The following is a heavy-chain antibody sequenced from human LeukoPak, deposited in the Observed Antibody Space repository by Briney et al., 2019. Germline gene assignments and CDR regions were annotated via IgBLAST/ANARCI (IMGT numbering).Heavy chain of an antibody. Sequence: LEWIGRIYTSGSTNYNPSLKSRVTMSVDTSKNQFSLKLSSVTAADTAVYYCARQTKWWFDPWGQGTLVTVSS. D-gene: IGHD1-1*01. J-gene: IGHJ5*02. V-gene: IGHV4-4*07. CDR2: IYTSGST. CDR3: ARQTKWWFDP.